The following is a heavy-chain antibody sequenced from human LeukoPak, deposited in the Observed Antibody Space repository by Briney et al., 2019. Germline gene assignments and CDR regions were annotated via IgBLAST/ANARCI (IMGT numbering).Heavy chain of an antibody. D-gene: IGHD3-10*01. V-gene: IGHV3-7*03. CDR3: AREWVAGVPFDAFDI. CDR2: IKEDGSEK. J-gene: IGHJ3*02. CDR1: GFTLSSYW. Sequence: GGSLRLSCAASGFTLSSYWMSWVRQAPGKGLEWVANIKEDGSEKYYVDSVKVRFTISRDNAQNSVYLHMNSLTAEDTALYYCAREWVAGVPFDAFDIWGQGTMVSVSS.